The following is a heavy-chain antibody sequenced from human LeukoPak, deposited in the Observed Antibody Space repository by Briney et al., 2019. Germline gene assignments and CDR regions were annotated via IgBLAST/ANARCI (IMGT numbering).Heavy chain of an antibody. V-gene: IGHV4-31*03. CDR3: ARAQSRTLYYYDSSGYYYDY. CDR2: IYYSGST. D-gene: IGHD3-22*01. Sequence: SETLSLTCTVSGGSISSGGYYWSWIRQHPGKGLEWIGYIYYSGSTYYNPSLKSRVTISVDTSKNQFSLKLSSVTAADTAVYYCARAQSRTLYYYDSSGYYYDYWGRGTLVTVSS. J-gene: IGHJ4*02. CDR1: GGSISSGGYY.